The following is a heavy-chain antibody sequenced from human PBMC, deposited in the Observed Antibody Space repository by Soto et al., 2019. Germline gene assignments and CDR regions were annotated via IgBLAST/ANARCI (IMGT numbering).Heavy chain of an antibody. V-gene: IGHV4-30-2*01. J-gene: IGHJ5*02. Sequence: SETLSLTNAVSGGSISNRGYSWSWIRQPPGKGLEWIGYIYHSGSTYYNPSLKSRVTISVDRSKNQFSLKLSSVTAADTAVYYCARVPDRWGQGTLVTVSS. CDR3: ARVPDR. D-gene: IGHD2-2*01. CDR1: GGSISNRGYS. CDR2: IYHSGST.